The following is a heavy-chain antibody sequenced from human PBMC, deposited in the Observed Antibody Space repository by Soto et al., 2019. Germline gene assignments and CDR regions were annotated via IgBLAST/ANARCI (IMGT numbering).Heavy chain of an antibody. J-gene: IGHJ3*01. Sequence: ASVKVSCKASGFRFSDYGFNWLRQAPGQGLEWMGWISAFNGNTETAQGLQDRVTMTTDSSTTTAHMDLTNLTTDDTAIYYCARSYYLADSFDVWGQGTMVTVSS. CDR1: GFRFSDYG. CDR2: ISAFNGNT. V-gene: IGHV1-18*01. CDR3: ARSYYLADSFDV. D-gene: IGHD3-16*01.